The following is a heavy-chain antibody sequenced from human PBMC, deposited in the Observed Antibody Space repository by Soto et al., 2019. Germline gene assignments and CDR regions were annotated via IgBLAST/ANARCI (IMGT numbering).Heavy chain of an antibody. D-gene: IGHD3-22*01. V-gene: IGHV4-34*01. CDR2: INHSGRV. Sequence: SETLSLTCAVYGGSFSGHSWTWIRQSPGKGLEWIGDINHSGRVNYSPSLKSRVTISLDTSKNQFSLTLSAVTAADTAMYYCSTRAYDTNGYYRFDPWGQGTLITVSS. J-gene: IGHJ5*01. CDR3: STRAYDTNGYYRFDP. CDR1: GGSFSGHS.